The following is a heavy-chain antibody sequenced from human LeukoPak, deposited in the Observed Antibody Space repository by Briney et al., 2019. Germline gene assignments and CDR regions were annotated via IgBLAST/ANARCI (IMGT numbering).Heavy chain of an antibody. D-gene: IGHD3-16*02. CDR3: ARMVYDYVWGSYRTRRAFDI. V-gene: IGHV4-39*07. J-gene: IGHJ3*02. CDR2: IYYSGST. CDR1: GGSISSSSYY. Sequence: PSETLSLTCTVSGGSISSSSYYWGWIRQPPGKGLEWIGSIYYSGSTYYNPSLKSRVTISIDTSKNQFSLKLSSVTAADTAVYFCARMVYDYVWGSYRTRRAFDIWGQGTMVTVSS.